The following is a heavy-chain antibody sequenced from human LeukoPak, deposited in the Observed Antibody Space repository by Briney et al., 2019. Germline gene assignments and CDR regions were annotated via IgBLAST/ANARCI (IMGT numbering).Heavy chain of an antibody. CDR2: INPSGTT. CDR3: AKCSETGTTRWFDP. V-gene: IGHV1-46*01. D-gene: IGHD1-7*01. CDR1: GYTFTNYC. J-gene: IGHJ5*02. Sequence: ASVKVSCKASGYTFTNYCMHWVRQAPGQELEWMGLINPSGTTTYAQIFQGRVIMTRDTSTSTMYMELSSLRSDDTAVYYCAKCSETGTTRWFDPWGQGTLVTVSS.